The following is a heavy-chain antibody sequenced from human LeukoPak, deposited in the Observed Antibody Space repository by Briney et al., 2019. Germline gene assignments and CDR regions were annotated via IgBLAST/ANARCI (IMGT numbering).Heavy chain of an antibody. V-gene: IGHV1-69*06. D-gene: IGHD5-24*01. CDR3: ATGGRDGYKYYFDY. CDR2: IIPIFGTA. J-gene: IGHJ4*02. CDR1: GGTFSSYA. Sequence: SVKVSCKASGGTFSSYAISWVRQAPGQGLEWMGGIIPIFGTANYAQKFQGRVTMTEDTSTDTAYMELSSLRSEDTAVYYCATGGRDGYKYYFDYWGQGTLVTVSS.